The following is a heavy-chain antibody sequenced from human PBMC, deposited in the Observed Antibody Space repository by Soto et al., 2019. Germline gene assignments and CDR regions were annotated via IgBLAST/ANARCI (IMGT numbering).Heavy chain of an antibody. CDR2: IYSGGST. D-gene: IGHD6-13*01. CDR3: ARRGGSSSVPYYYYMDV. J-gene: IGHJ6*03. CDR1: GFTVSSNY. V-gene: IGHV3-66*01. Sequence: LRLSCAASGFTVSSNYMSWVRQAPGKGLEWVSVIYSGGSTYYADSVKGRFTISRDNSKNTLYLQMNSLRAEDTAVYYCARRGGSSSVPYYYYMDVWGKGTTVTVSS.